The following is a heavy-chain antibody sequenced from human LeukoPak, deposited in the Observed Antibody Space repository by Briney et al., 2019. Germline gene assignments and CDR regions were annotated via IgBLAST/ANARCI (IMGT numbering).Heavy chain of an antibody. CDR3: ARVPYYDSSPPI. CDR2: INHSGST. J-gene: IGHJ3*02. D-gene: IGHD3-22*01. Sequence: SETLSLTCAVYGGSFSGYYWSWIRQPPGKGLEWIGKINHSGSTNYNPSLKSRVTISVDTSKNQFSLKLCSVTAADTAVYYCARVPYYDSSPPIWGQGTMVTVSS. CDR1: GGSFSGYY. V-gene: IGHV4-34*01.